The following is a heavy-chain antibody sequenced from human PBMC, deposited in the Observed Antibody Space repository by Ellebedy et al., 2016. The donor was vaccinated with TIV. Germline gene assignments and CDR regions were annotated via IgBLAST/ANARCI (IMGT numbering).Heavy chain of an antibody. J-gene: IGHJ6*02. CDR2: IYPGDSDT. D-gene: IGHD2-15*01. Sequence: GESLKISXKGSGYSFTSYWIGWVRQMPRKGLEWMGIIYPGDSDTRYSQSFQGQVTISADKSISTAYLQWSSLKASDTAMYYCARINRVKGPAKHCSGGSCYGMDVWGQGTTVTVSS. CDR1: GYSFTSYW. V-gene: IGHV5-51*01. CDR3: ARINRVKGPAKHCSGGSCYGMDV.